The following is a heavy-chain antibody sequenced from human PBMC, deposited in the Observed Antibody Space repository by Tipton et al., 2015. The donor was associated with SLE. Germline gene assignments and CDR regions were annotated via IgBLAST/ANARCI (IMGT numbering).Heavy chain of an antibody. CDR2: IYTSGST. CDR1: GGSVSSGSYY. V-gene: IGHV4-61*09. J-gene: IGHJ4*02. Sequence: TLSLTCTVSGGSVSSGSYYWSWIRQPAGKGLEWIGYIYTSGSTNYNPSLKSRVTISVDTSKNQFSLKLSSVTAADTAPYYCARDRYYGSGSFFDSWGQGTLVTVSS. CDR3: ARDRYYGSGSFFDS. D-gene: IGHD3-10*01.